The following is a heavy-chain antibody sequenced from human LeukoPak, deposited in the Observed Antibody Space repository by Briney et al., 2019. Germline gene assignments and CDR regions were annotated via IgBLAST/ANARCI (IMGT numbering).Heavy chain of an antibody. CDR1: GYTFTGYY. Sequence: ASVKVSCKASGYTFTGYYTHWVRQAPGQGLEWMGWINPNSGGTNYAQKFQGRVTMTRDTSISTAYMELSRLRSDDTPVYYCAGHYYYGSGSYFDYWGQGTLVTVSS. CDR3: AGHYYYGSGSYFDY. D-gene: IGHD3-10*01. J-gene: IGHJ4*02. CDR2: INPNSGGT. V-gene: IGHV1-2*02.